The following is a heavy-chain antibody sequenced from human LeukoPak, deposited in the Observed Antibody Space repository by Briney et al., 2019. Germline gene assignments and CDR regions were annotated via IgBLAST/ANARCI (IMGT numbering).Heavy chain of an antibody. V-gene: IGHV4-34*01. CDR1: RGSFSGYY. J-gene: IGHJ6*02. Sequence: SETLSLTCAVYRGSFSGYYWSWISHPPRKGLEWIVQINHSGSINYNLSIPSRVTISVDTSKNQFSMKLSSVTVADTAVYYCARGRRLDVYCYYYYGMDVWGQGTTVTVSS. D-gene: IGHD3/OR15-3a*01. CDR3: ARGRRLDVYCYYYYGMDV. CDR2: INHSGSI.